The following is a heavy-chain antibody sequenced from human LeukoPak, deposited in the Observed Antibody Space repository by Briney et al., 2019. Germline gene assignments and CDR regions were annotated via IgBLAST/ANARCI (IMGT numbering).Heavy chain of an antibody. J-gene: IGHJ4*02. CDR2: IRSSSSAM. V-gene: IGHV3-48*01. CDR3: ASSGYSYGNPFDY. D-gene: IGHD5-18*01. Sequence: GGSLRLSCAASGFTFSSYTMNWVRQAPGKGLEWVSYIRSSSSAMYYADSVKGRFTISRDNAKNSLYLQMNSLRAEDTAVYYCASSGYSYGNPFDYWGQGTLVTVSS. CDR1: GFTFSSYT.